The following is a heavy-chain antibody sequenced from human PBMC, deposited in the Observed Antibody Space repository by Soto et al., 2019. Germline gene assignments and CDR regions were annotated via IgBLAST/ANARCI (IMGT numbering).Heavy chain of an antibody. CDR1: GFTFSSYG. CDR2: ISYDGSSK. J-gene: IGHJ4*02. D-gene: IGHD3-22*01. Sequence: GGSLRLSCAASGFTFSSYGMHWVRQAPGKGLEWVAVISYDGSSKYYADSVKGRFTISRDNSKNTLYLQMNSLRAEDTAVYYCAKSTPASYYYDSSGYYSPYFDYWGQGTLVTV. CDR3: AKSTPASYYYDSSGYYSPYFDY. V-gene: IGHV3-30*18.